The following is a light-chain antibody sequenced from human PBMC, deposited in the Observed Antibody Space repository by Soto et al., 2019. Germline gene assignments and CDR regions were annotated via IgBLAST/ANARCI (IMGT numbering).Light chain of an antibody. J-gene: IGKJ1*01. CDR3: QNYNRAPWT. Sequence: DIQMTQSPSSLSASVGDRVTITCRASEAISNYLAWYQQKPGKVPKLLIYGASTLQSGGPSRFSGSEYGTDLTLTISSLQTEDVATYYCQNYNRAPWTVGQGTKEESK. V-gene: IGKV1-27*01. CDR2: GAS. CDR1: EAISNY.